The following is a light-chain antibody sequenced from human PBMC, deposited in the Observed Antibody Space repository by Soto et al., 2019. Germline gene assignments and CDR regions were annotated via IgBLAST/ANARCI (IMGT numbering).Light chain of an antibody. CDR3: SSYTTSNTRQIV. V-gene: IGLV2-14*01. Sequence: QSVLTQPASVSGSPGQSITISCTGTSSEVGGNNYVSWYQQHPGKAPKFMIYDVSNRPSGVSNRFSGSKSGNTASLTISGLQAEDEADYYCSSYTTSNTRQIVFGTGTKVTVL. J-gene: IGLJ1*01. CDR1: SSEVGGNNY. CDR2: DVS.